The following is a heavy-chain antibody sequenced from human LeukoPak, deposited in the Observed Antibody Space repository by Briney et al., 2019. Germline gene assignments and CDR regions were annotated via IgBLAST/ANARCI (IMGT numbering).Heavy chain of an antibody. Sequence: SETLSLTCTVSGGSISSSSYYWGWIRQPPGKGLEWIGYIYYSGSTYYNPSLKSRVTISVDTSKNQFSLKLSSVTAADTAVYYCARVVSQIWFGELLTTPGWFDPWGQGTLVTVSS. V-gene: IGHV4-30-4*08. CDR3: ARVVSQIWFGELLTTPGWFDP. CDR2: IYYSGST. J-gene: IGHJ5*02. CDR1: GGSISSSSYY. D-gene: IGHD3-10*01.